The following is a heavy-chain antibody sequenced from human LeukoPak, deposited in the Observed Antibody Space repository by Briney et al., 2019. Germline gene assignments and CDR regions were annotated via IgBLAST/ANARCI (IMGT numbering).Heavy chain of an antibody. CDR3: ARCITIFGVVSYYGMDV. D-gene: IGHD3-3*01. CDR2: INHSGST. CDR1: GGSFSGYY. V-gene: IGHV4-34*01. J-gene: IGHJ6*02. Sequence: PSETLSLTCAVYGGSFSGYYWRWIRQPPGKGLEWIGEINHSGSTNYNPSLKSRVTISVDTSKNQFSLKLSSVTAADTAVYYCARCITIFGVVSYYGMDVWGQGTTVTVSS.